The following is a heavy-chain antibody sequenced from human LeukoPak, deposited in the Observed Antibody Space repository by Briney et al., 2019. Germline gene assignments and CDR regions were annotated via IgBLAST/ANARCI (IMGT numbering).Heavy chain of an antibody. CDR1: GFTFNNHW. CDR3: GRDVNWNQIDY. CDR2: INTDGRTT. J-gene: IGHJ4*02. D-gene: IGHD1-20*01. Sequence: GGSLTLSCAASGFTFNNHWVHWVRQAPGKGRVCISRINTDGRTTDYADSVKGRFTISRDNAKNTLYLQMSSLRAEDTAVYYCGRDVNWNQIDYWGQGSLVTVSS. V-gene: IGHV3-74*01.